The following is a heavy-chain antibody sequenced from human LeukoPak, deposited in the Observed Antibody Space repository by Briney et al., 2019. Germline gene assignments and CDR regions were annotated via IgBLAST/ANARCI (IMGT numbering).Heavy chain of an antibody. CDR3: ARGDYYDSSGPSDY. CDR1: GFTFADYT. D-gene: IGHD3-22*01. Sequence: PGGSLRLSCAASGFTFADYTMHWVRHAPGKGLEWVSLISWDGGSTYYADSVKGRFTISRDNSKNSLYLQMNSLRTEDTALYYCARGDYYDSSGPSDYWGQGTLVTVSS. V-gene: IGHV3-43*01. CDR2: ISWDGGST. J-gene: IGHJ4*02.